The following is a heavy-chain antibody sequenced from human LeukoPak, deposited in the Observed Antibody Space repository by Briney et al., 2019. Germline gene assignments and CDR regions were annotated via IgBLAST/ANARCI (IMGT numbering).Heavy chain of an antibody. D-gene: IGHD3-10*01. CDR3: ARREITMVRGVIGAFDI. J-gene: IGHJ3*02. V-gene: IGHV5-51*01. Sequence: GESLKISCKGSGYSFANYWIGWVRQMPGKGLEWMGIIYPGDSDTRYSPSFQGQVTISADKSISTAYLQWSSLKASDTAMYYCARREITMVRGVIGAFDIWGQGTMVTVSS. CDR1: GYSFANYW. CDR2: IYPGDSDT.